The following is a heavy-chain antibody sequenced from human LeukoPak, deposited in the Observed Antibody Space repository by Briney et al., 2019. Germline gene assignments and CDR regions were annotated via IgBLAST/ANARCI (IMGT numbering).Heavy chain of an antibody. Sequence: SVKVSCKASGGTFGRYVISWVRQAPGQGLEWMGGIIPPFGTAHYAQKFQDRLTITAVESATTVYMEMSSLRSEDTAMYYCAKGGDTALVRGYLNLGGGGTLVTVS. CDR2: IIPPFGTA. J-gene: IGHJ2*01. D-gene: IGHD5-18*01. V-gene: IGHV1-69*13. CDR1: GGTFGRYV. CDR3: AKGGDTALVRGYLNL.